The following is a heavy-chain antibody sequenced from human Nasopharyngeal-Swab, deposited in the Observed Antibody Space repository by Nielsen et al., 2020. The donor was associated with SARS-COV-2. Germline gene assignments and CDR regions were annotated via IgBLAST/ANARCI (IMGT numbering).Heavy chain of an antibody. Sequence: SETLSLTCAVYGGSFSGYYWSWIRQPPGKGLEWIGEINHSGSTNYNPSLKSRVTISVDTSKNQFSLKLSSVTAADTAVYYCARDHPSYYDILTGPYRHYGMDVWGQGTTVTVSS. V-gene: IGHV4-34*01. J-gene: IGHJ6*02. CDR2: INHSGST. D-gene: IGHD3-9*01. CDR1: GGSFSGYY. CDR3: ARDHPSYYDILTGPYRHYGMDV.